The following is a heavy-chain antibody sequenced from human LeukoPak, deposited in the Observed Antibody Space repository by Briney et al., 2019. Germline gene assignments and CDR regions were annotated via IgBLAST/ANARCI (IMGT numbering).Heavy chain of an antibody. J-gene: IGHJ4*02. CDR2: IRYDGSNK. CDR3: AKTPGIAAAGTAY. Sequence: GGSLRLSCAASDFTFSSYGMHWVRQAPGKGLEWVAFIRYDGSNKYYADSVKGRFTISRDNSKNTLYLQMNSLRAEDTAVYYCAKTPGIAAAGTAYWGQGTLVTVSS. D-gene: IGHD6-13*01. CDR1: DFTFSSYG. V-gene: IGHV3-30*02.